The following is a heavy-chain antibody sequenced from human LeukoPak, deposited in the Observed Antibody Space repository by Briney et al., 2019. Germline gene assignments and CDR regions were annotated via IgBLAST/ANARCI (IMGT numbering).Heavy chain of an antibody. CDR1: GFTFSSYG. V-gene: IGHV3-33*06. Sequence: GGSLRLSCAASGFTFSSYGMHWVRQAPGKGLEWVAVIWYGGSNKYYADSVKGRFTIPRDNSKNTLYLQMNSLRAEDTAVYYCAKADYYGSGSYLPDIWGQRTMVTVSS. CDR2: IWYGGSNK. J-gene: IGHJ3*02. D-gene: IGHD3-10*01. CDR3: AKADYYGSGSYLPDI.